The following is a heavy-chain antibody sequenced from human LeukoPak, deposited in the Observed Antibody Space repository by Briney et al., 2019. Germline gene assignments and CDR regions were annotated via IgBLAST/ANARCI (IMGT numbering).Heavy chain of an antibody. Sequence: GASVKVSCKASGYTFTSYDINWVRQATGQGLEWMGWMNPDSGNTGYAQKFQGRVTMTRNTSISTAYMELSSLRSEDTAVYYCARGSYDILTGYSYYYYMDVWGKGTTVTISS. CDR2: MNPDSGNT. CDR3: ARGSYDILTGYSYYYYMDV. J-gene: IGHJ6*03. V-gene: IGHV1-8*01. D-gene: IGHD3-9*01. CDR1: GYTFTSYD.